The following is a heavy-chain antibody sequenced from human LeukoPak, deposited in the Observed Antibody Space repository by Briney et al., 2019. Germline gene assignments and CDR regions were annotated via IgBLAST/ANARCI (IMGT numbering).Heavy chain of an antibody. CDR1: GFTFRSYD. Sequence: PGGSLRLSCAASGFTFRSYDMTWVRQAPGKGLEWVSYISGGGTTIYYADSVKGRFTIPRDDAKNSLYLQMNSLRAEDTAVYYCARDRVYTGYVYWGQGTLVTVSS. CDR2: ISGGGTTI. CDR3: ARDRVYTGYVY. J-gene: IGHJ4*02. D-gene: IGHD6-13*01. V-gene: IGHV3-48*01.